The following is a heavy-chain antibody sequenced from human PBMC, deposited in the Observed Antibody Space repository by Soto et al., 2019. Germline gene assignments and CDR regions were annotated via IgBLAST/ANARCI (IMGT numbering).Heavy chain of an antibody. V-gene: IGHV3-21*01. CDR2: ISSSSSYI. CDR3: ARGIVATMYDYYYGMDV. CDR1: GFTFSSYS. D-gene: IGHD5-12*01. Sequence: EVQLVESGGGLVKPGGSLRLSCAASGFTFSSYSMNWVRQAPGKGLEWVSSISSSSSYIYYADSVKGRFTISRDNAKNSLYLQMNSLRAEDTAVYYCARGIVATMYDYYYGMDVWGQGTTVTVSS. J-gene: IGHJ6*02.